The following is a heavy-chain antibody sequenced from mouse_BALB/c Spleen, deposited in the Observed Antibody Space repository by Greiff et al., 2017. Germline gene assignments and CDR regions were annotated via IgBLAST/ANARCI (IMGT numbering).Heavy chain of an antibody. J-gene: IGHJ3*01. V-gene: IGHV14-3*02. D-gene: IGHD2-12*01. CDR3: ARSGSYDGWCAY. CDR2: IDPANGNT. Sequence: VHVKQSGAELVKPGASVKFSCTASGFNIKDTYMHWVKQRPEQGLEWIGRIDPANGNTKYDPKFQGKATITADTSSNTSYLQLSSLTSEDTAVYYWARSGSYDGWCAYWGQGTLVTVSA. CDR1: GFNIKDTY.